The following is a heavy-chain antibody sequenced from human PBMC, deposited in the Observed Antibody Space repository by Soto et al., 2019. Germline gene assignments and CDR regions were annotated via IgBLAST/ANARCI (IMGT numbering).Heavy chain of an antibody. D-gene: IGHD5-18*01. V-gene: IGHV4-4*02. J-gene: IGHJ4*02. CDR1: GGSISSSNW. Sequence: QVQLQESGPGLVKPSGTLSLTCAVSGGSISSSNWWSWVRQPPGKGLEWIGEIYHSGSTNYNPSLQTRVTISVDNSEDQVSLKLSSVTAADTAVYYCARDGGDVCTAMATSYSGQGTLVTVSS. CDR2: IYHSGST. CDR3: ARDGGDVCTAMATSY.